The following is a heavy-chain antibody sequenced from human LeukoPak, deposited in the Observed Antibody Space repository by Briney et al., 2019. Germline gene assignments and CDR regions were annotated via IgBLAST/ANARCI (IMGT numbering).Heavy chain of an antibody. J-gene: IGHJ5*02. CDR2: IIPILGIA. Sequence: ASVKVSCKASGGTFSSYAISWVRQAPGQGLEWMGRIIPILGIANYAQKFQGRVTITADKSTSTAYMELSSLRSEDTAMYYCARGPPGRVYDSSKKGLFDPWGQGTLVTVSS. CDR3: ARGPPGRVYDSSKKGLFDP. D-gene: IGHD3-22*01. CDR1: GGTFSSYA. V-gene: IGHV1-69*04.